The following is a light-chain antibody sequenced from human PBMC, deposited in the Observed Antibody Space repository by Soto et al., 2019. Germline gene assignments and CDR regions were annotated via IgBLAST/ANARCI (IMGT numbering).Light chain of an antibody. Sequence: EIVLTQSPGTLSLSPGERATLSCRASQSVSSSYLAWYQQKPGQAPRLLIYGASSRATGIPDRFSGSGSGTDFTLTISRLEPADFAVYYCQQYGSSPWTFGQATNVEIK. CDR3: QQYGSSPWT. CDR2: GAS. V-gene: IGKV3-20*01. CDR1: QSVSSSY. J-gene: IGKJ1*01.